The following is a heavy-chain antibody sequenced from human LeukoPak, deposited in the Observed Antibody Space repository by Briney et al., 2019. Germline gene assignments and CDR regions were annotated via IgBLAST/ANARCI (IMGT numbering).Heavy chain of an antibody. V-gene: IGHV4-34*01. CDR3: ARRALYTSGWYYYHYGMDV. CDR2: INHSGST. CDR1: GGSFSGYY. D-gene: IGHD6-19*01. J-gene: IGHJ6*02. Sequence: PSETLSLTCAVYGGSFSGYYWSWIRQPPGKGLEWIGEINHSGSTNYNPPLKSRVTISVDTSKNQFSLKLSSVTAADTAVYYCARRALYTSGWYYYHYGMDVWGQGTTVTVSS.